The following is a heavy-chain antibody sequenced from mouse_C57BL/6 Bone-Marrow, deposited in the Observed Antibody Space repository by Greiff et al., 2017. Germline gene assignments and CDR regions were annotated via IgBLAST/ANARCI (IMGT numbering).Heavy chain of an antibody. CDR1: GYTFTSYW. CDR3: ARGAVVALYWYFDV. CDR2: IDPSDSYT. D-gene: IGHD1-1*01. Sequence: QVQLQQPGAELVMPGASVKLSCKASGYTFTSYWMHWVKQRPGQGLEWIGEIDPSDSYTNYNQKFKGKSTLTVDKSSSTAYMQLSSLTSEDSEVYYCARGAVVALYWYFDVWGTGTTVTVSA. J-gene: IGHJ1*03. V-gene: IGHV1-69*01.